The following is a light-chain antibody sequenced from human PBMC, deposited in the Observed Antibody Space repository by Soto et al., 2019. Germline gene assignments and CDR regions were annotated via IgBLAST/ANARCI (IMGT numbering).Light chain of an antibody. V-gene: IGKV1-5*03. CDR3: QPYNSYSRT. CDR2: KAS. Sequence: DIQMTQSPSTLSASVGDRVTITCRASESISNFLAWYQQKPGKAPNLLIYKASSLESGVPSRFSGSGSGTEFTLNIRSLQPDDFETYYCQPYNSYSRTFGQGTKVDIK. J-gene: IGKJ1*01. CDR1: ESISNF.